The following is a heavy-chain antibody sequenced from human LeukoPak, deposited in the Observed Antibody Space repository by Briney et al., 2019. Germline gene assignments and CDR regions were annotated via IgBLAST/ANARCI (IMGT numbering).Heavy chain of an antibody. CDR3: AKSGHSNYFYGMDV. V-gene: IGHV3-30*18. J-gene: IGHJ6*02. CDR2: ISYDGSNK. CDR1: GFTFSSYG. Sequence: GGSLRLSCAACGFTFSSYGMHWVRQAPGKGLEWVAVISYDGSNKYYADSVKGRFTISRDNSKNTLYLQMNSLRAEDTAVYYCAKSGHSNYFYGMDVWGQGTTVTVSS. D-gene: IGHD4-11*01.